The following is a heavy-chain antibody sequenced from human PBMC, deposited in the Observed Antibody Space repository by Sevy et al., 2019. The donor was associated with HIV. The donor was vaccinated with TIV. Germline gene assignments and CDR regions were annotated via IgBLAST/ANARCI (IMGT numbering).Heavy chain of an antibody. CDR1: GFTFSSYG. J-gene: IGHJ4*02. Sequence: GGSLRLSCAASGFTFSSYGMHSVRQAPGKGLEWVAVISYDGSNKYYADSVKGRFTISRDNSKNTLYLQMNSLRAEDTAVYYCAKDGVQLWSDPFDYWGQGTLVTVSS. V-gene: IGHV3-30*18. CDR3: AKDGVQLWSDPFDY. CDR2: ISYDGSNK. D-gene: IGHD5-18*01.